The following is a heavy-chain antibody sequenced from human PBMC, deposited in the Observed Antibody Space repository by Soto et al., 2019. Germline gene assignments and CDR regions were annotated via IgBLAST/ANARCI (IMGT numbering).Heavy chain of an antibody. CDR1: GYTFTSYA. V-gene: IGHV1-3*01. CDR2: INAGNGNT. CDR3: ARDPPPRRYSSSWNPFDY. Sequence: ASVKVSCKASGYTFTSYAMHWVRQAPGQRLEWVGWINAGNGNTKYSQKFQGRVTITRDTSASTAYMELSSLRSEDTAVYYCARDPPPRRYSSSWNPFDYWGKGTLVTVSS. D-gene: IGHD6-13*01. J-gene: IGHJ4*02.